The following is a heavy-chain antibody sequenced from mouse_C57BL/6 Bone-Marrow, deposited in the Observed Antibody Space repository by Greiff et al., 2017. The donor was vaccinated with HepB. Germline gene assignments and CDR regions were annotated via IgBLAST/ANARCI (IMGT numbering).Heavy chain of an antibody. CDR2: INPNNGGT. CDR3: ARITTVVATPATSWYFDV. Sequence: VQLKQSGPELVKPGASVKIPCKASGYTFTDYNMDWVKQSHGKSLEWIGDINPNNGGTIYNQKFKGKATLTVDKSSSTAYMELRSLTSEDTAVYYCARITTVVATPATSWYFDVWGTGTTVTVSS. D-gene: IGHD1-1*01. CDR1: GYTFTDYN. J-gene: IGHJ1*03. V-gene: IGHV1-18*01.